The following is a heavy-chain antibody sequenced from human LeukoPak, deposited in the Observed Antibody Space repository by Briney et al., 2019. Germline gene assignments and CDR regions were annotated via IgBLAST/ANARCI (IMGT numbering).Heavy chain of an antibody. CDR3: ASHSGSYYGAFDI. CDR1: GFTFSSYS. D-gene: IGHD1-26*01. CDR2: ISSSSSTI. V-gene: IGHV3-48*04. Sequence: GGSLRLSCAASGFTFSSYSMNWVRQAPGKGLEGVSYISSSSSTIYYADSVKGRFTISRDNAKNTLYLQMNSLRAEDTAVYYCASHSGSYYGAFDIWGQGTMVTVSS. J-gene: IGHJ3*02.